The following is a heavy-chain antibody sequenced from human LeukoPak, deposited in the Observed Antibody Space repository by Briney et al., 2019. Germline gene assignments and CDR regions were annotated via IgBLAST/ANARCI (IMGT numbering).Heavy chain of an antibody. V-gene: IGHV4-59*01. CDR2: IYYSGST. J-gene: IGHJ5*02. D-gene: IGHD3-9*01. Sequence: SETLSLTCSVSVGSIRSYYWSWIRQSPGKGLEWIGYIYYSGSTNYNPSLKSRVTISVDTSKNQFSLKLSSVTAADTAVYYCARDQSRYYDILTGSYRGWFDPWGQGTLVTVSS. CDR3: ARDQSRYYDILTGSYRGWFDP. CDR1: VGSIRSYY.